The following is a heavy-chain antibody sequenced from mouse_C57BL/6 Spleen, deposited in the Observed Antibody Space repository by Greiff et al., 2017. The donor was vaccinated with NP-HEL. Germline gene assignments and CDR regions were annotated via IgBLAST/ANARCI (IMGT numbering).Heavy chain of an antibody. Sequence: EVKLMESGEGLVKPGGSLKLSCAASGFTFSSYAMSWVRQTPEKRLEWVAYISSGGDSIYYADTVQGRFTISRDNARNTLYLQMSSLKSEDTAMYYCTRAITTVVARRYFDVWGTGTTVTVSS. D-gene: IGHD1-1*01. CDR1: GFTFSSYA. CDR2: ISSGGDSI. CDR3: TRAITTVVARRYFDV. V-gene: IGHV5-9-1*02. J-gene: IGHJ1*03.